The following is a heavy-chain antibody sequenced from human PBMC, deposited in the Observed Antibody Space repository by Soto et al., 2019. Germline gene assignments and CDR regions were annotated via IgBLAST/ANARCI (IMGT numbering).Heavy chain of an antibody. CDR1: GFSLTTSGVG. D-gene: IGHD6-19*01. Sequence: QITLKESGPTLVKPTQTLTLTCTFSGFSLTTSGVGVGWIRQPPGRALEWLALIYWDDDERYSPSLKSRVTVAKDISKSQVVLTMTNLDPVDTGTYYCAHSSSMMTSSGLNDFWGQGILVTVSS. V-gene: IGHV2-5*02. CDR3: AHSSSMMTSSGLNDF. J-gene: IGHJ4*02. CDR2: IYWDDDE.